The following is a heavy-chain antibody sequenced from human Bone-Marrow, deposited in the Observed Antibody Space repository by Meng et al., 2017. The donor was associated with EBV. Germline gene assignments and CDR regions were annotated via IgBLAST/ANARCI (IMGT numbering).Heavy chain of an antibody. Sequence: LGLVGGVVRRGRSLRLSCAASGFTFCSYGMHWGGQAPGKGLEWVAVIWYDVSNKYYADSVKGRFNISRDNAKNTLYLQMNSLRAEDTATYYCARDVGSGSHWPLDYWGQGTLVTVSS. CDR2: IWYDVSNK. V-gene: IGHV3-33*01. CDR1: GFTFCSYG. J-gene: IGHJ4*02. CDR3: ARDVGSGSHWPLDY. D-gene: IGHD3-10*01.